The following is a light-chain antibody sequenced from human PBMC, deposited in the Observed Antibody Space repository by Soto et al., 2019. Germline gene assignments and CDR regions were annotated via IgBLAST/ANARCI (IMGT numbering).Light chain of an antibody. V-gene: IGKV1-5*01. J-gene: IGKJ2*01. CDR2: DAS. Sequence: EIQMTQSPSTLSASVGDRVTITCRASRSISTHLAWYQQKPGKAPEVLIYDASTLESGVPSRFSGSGSGTKFTLTISSLQPDDFATYYCQQYSSNLYTFGQGTKLEIK. CDR1: RSISTH. CDR3: QQYSSNLYT.